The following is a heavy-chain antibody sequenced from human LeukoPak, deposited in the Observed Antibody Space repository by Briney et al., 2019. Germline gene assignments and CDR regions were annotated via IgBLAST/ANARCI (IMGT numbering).Heavy chain of an antibody. CDR2: ISAYNGNT. Sequence: GASVKVSCKASGYTFTSYGISWVRQAPGQGLEWMGWISAYNGNTNYAQKLQGRVTMTRDTSTSTVYMELSSLRSEDTAVYYCARGEKGYSYGPDYYYYYGMDVWGQGTTVTVSS. CDR3: ARGEKGYSYGPDYYYYYGMDV. J-gene: IGHJ6*02. V-gene: IGHV1-18*01. D-gene: IGHD5-18*01. CDR1: GYTFTSYG.